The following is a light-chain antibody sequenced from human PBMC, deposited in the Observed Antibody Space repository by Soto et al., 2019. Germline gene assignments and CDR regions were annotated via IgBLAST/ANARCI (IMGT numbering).Light chain of an antibody. CDR2: LGS. CDR3: MQDLQTLIT. Sequence: EILMTHPPLSLAVTPGETASISFRAREGMLHSNGYNYLDWYLQKPGQSPQLLIYLGSNRASGVPDRFSGSGSGTDFTLKISRVEAEDVGVYYCMQDLQTLITFGQGARLEIK. J-gene: IGKJ5*01. V-gene: IGKV2-28*01. CDR1: EGMLHSNGYNY.